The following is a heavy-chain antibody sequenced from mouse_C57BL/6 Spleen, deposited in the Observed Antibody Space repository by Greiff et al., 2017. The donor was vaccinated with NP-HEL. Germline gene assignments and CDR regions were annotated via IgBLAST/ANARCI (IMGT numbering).Heavy chain of an antibody. V-gene: IGHV1-66*01. D-gene: IGHD2-2*01. Sequence: VQLQESGPELVKPGASVKISCKASGYSFTSYYIHWVKQRPGQGLEWIGWIYPGSGNTKYNETFKGKATLTADTSSSPAYMQLSSLTSEDSAVYYCARGATYGYDEGFDMDYWGQGTSVTVAS. CDR3: ARGATYGYDEGFDMDY. J-gene: IGHJ4*01. CDR2: IYPGSGNT. CDR1: GYSFTSYY.